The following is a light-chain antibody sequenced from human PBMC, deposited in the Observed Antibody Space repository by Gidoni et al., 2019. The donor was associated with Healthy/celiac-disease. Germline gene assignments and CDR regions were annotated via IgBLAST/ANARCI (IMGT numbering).Light chain of an antibody. CDR1: SSDVGGYNY. Sequence: QYALTQPASVSGSPGQSITISCTGTSSDVGGYNYVSWYQQHPGKAPKLRIYDVSNRPSGVSNRFSGSKSGNTASLTISGLQAEDEADYYCSSYTSSSTHVVFGGGTKLTVL. V-gene: IGLV2-14*01. CDR2: DVS. CDR3: SSYTSSSTHVV. J-gene: IGLJ2*01.